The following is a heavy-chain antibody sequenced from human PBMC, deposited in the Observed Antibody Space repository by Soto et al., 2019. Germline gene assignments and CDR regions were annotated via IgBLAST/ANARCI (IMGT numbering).Heavy chain of an antibody. D-gene: IGHD2-2*02. CDR3: ARGYCGTTGCYSFFDY. Sequence: SETLSLTCAVSSASISTDNWWGWVRQPPGKGLEWIGDIYHTGSTKYNPSLKSRVNISVDKSKKQFSLKLSSVTAADTAVYYCARGYCGTTGCYSFFDYWGQGTLVTVSS. CDR2: IYHTGST. CDR1: SASISTDNW. J-gene: IGHJ4*02. V-gene: IGHV4-4*02.